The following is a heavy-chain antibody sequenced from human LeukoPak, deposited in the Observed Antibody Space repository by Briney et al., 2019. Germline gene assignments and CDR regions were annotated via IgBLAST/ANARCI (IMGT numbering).Heavy chain of an antibody. Sequence: GGSLRLSCAASGFTFSNAWMSWVRQAPGKGLEWVSVIYSGGSTYYADSVKGRFTISRDNSKNTLYLQMNSLRAEDTAVYYCAREMAYHYYFDYWGQGTLVTVSS. V-gene: IGHV3-53*01. CDR1: GFTFSNAW. D-gene: IGHD5-24*01. J-gene: IGHJ4*02. CDR3: AREMAYHYYFDY. CDR2: IYSGGST.